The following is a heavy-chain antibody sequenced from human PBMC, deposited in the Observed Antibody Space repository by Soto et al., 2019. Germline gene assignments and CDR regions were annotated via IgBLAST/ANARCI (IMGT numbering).Heavy chain of an antibody. Sequence: ASVEVSCKASGYTFTSYDINWVRQATGQGLEWMGWMNPNSGNTGYAQKFQGRVTMTRNTSISTAYMELSSLRSEDTAVYYCARGQYDFWSVHVEDAFDIWGQGTIVTVSS. V-gene: IGHV1-8*01. D-gene: IGHD3-3*01. CDR3: ARGQYDFWSVHVEDAFDI. CDR2: MNPNSGNT. CDR1: GYTFTSYD. J-gene: IGHJ3*02.